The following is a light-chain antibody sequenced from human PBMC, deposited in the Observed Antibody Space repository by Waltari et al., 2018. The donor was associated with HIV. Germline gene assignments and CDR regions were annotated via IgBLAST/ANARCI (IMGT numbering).Light chain of an antibody. Sequence: SFELTQAPSVSVSPGQTARITCSGDALAKQYSYWYQQTPGQAPVVVVYKDTVRPSGIPERFSGSSSGTTVTLTSRGVQAEDEAHCFCQSADTSGTRVFGPGTKVTVL. CDR3: QSADTSGTRV. CDR1: ALAKQY. J-gene: IGLJ1*01. V-gene: IGLV3-25*03. CDR2: KDT.